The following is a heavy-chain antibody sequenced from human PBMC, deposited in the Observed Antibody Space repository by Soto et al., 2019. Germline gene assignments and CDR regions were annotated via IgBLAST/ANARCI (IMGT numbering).Heavy chain of an antibody. CDR1: GGSISSYY. V-gene: IGHV4-59*01. D-gene: IGHD6-13*01. CDR3: ARDLGSRIAAAAMGWFDP. J-gene: IGHJ5*02. CDR2: IYYSGST. Sequence: SETLSLTCTVSGGSISSYYWSWIRQPPGKGLEWIGYIYYSGSTNYNPSLKSRVTISVDTSKNQFSLKLSSVTAADTAVYYCARDLGSRIAAAAMGWFDPWGQGTLVTVSS.